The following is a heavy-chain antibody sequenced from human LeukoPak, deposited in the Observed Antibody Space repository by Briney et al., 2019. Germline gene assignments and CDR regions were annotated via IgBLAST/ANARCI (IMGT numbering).Heavy chain of an antibody. CDR1: GGSFSGYY. Sequence: SETLSLTCAVYGGSFSGYYWTWIRQPPGKGLEWIGHIYYSGSTNYNPSLKSRVSISVDTSKNQFSLKLTSVTAADTAVYYCARDNYRDGVDVWGQGTTVTVS. V-gene: IGHV4-59*01. CDR2: IYYSGST. J-gene: IGHJ6*02. CDR3: ARDNYRDGVDV. D-gene: IGHD5-24*01.